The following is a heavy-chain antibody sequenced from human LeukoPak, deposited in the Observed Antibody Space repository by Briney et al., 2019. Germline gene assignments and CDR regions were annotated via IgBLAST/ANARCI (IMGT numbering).Heavy chain of an antibody. Sequence: SETLSLTCTVSGGSISSYYWSWIRQPPGKGLEWIGYIYYSGSTNYNPSLKSRVTISVDTSKNQFSLKLSSVTAADTAVYYCARVASVVVPAVIGSDYYYYYMDVWGEGTTVTVSS. CDR1: GGSISSYY. V-gene: IGHV4-59*01. CDR3: ARVASVVVPAVIGSDYYYYYMDV. CDR2: IYYSGST. D-gene: IGHD2-2*01. J-gene: IGHJ6*03.